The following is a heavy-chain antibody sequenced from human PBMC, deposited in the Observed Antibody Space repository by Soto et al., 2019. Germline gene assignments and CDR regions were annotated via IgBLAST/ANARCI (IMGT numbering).Heavy chain of an antibody. Sequence: SETLSLTCTVSGGSISSSSYYWSWIRQPPGKGLEWIGNIYYSGSTYYNPSLKSRVTISADTSKNQFSLRLSSVTAADTAVYYCAKGGAAGPDYWGQGTLVTVSS. CDR3: AKGGAAGPDY. D-gene: IGHD6-13*01. J-gene: IGHJ4*02. V-gene: IGHV4-39*07. CDR2: IYYSGST. CDR1: GGSISSSSYY.